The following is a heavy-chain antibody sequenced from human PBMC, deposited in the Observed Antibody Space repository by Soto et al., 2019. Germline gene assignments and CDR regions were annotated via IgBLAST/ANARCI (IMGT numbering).Heavy chain of an antibody. CDR3: ARYSELSRYFDY. Sequence: PSETLSLTCTVSGGSISSGGYYWSWIRQHPGKGLEWIGYIYYSGSTYYNPSLKSRVTISVDTSKNQFSLKLSSVTAADTAVYYCARYSELSRYFDYWGQGTLVTVSS. D-gene: IGHD3-16*02. CDR2: IYYSGST. V-gene: IGHV4-31*03. J-gene: IGHJ4*02. CDR1: GGSISSGGYY.